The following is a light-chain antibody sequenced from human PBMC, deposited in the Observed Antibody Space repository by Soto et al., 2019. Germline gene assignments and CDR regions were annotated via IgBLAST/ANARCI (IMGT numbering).Light chain of an antibody. Sequence: DIPMTQSPSTLSASVGDRVTITCRASQSVSVWVAWFQQKPGNAPKLLIHKASTLESGVPSRFSGSASGTEFTLTISSLQPDDFATYFCQQYSGYSFTFGQGTKLEIK. V-gene: IGKV1-5*03. CDR2: KAS. CDR3: QQYSGYSFT. J-gene: IGKJ2*01. CDR1: QSVSVW.